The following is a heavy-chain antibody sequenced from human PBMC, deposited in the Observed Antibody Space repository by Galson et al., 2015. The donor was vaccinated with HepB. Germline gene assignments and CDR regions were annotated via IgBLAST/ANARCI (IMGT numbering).Heavy chain of an antibody. CDR1: GFIFSNYA. CDR3: ARDAYPRYSSSWGAFDP. D-gene: IGHD6-13*01. J-gene: IGHJ5*02. Sequence: SLRLSCAASGFIFSNYAMHWVRQAPGKGLEWVAAILHDGSNKDYADSVKGRFTISRDNSKNTLYLQTNSLRAEDTAVYYCARDAYPRYSSSWGAFDPWGQGTLVTVSS. CDR2: ILHDGSNK. V-gene: IGHV3-30*03.